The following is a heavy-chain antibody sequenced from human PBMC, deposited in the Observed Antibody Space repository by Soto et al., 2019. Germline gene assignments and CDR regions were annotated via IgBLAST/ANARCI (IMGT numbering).Heavy chain of an antibody. D-gene: IGHD3-9*01. CDR2: ISYDGSNK. V-gene: IGHV3-30-3*01. CDR3: ARDKNGISFAFDI. CDR1: GFTFSSYA. J-gene: IGHJ3*02. Sequence: GSLRLSCAASGFTFSSYAMHWVRQAPGKGLEWVAVISYDGSNKYYADSVKGRFTISRDNSKNTLYLQMNSLRAEDTAVYYCARDKNGISFAFDIWGQGTMVTVSS.